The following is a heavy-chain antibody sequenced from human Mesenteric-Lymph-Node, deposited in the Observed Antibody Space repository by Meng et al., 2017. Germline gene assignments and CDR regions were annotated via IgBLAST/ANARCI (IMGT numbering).Heavy chain of an antibody. CDR2: IYYSGST. CDR1: GGSISSYY. V-gene: IGHV4-59*01. D-gene: IGHD2-15*01. J-gene: IGHJ4*02. CDR3: ARGGQGWALDY. Sequence: SETLSLTCTVSGGSISSYYWSWIRQPPGKGLEWIGYIYYSGSTNYNPSLKSRVTISVDTSKNQFSLKLSSVTAADTAVYYCARGGQGWALDYWGQGTLVTVSS.